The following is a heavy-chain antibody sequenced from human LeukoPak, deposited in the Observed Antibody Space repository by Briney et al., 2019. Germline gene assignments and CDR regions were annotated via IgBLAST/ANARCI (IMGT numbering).Heavy chain of an antibody. CDR1: GFTFSSYA. J-gene: IGHJ6*03. CDR3: AKDIRAYYYYYYMDV. Sequence: PGGSLRLSCAASGFTFSSYAMSWVRQAPGRGLEWVSAISGSGGSTYYADSVKGRFTISRDNSKNTLYLQMNSLRAEDTAVYYCAKDIRAYYYYYYMDVWGKGTTVTVSS. V-gene: IGHV3-23*01. D-gene: IGHD2-21*01. CDR2: ISGSGGST.